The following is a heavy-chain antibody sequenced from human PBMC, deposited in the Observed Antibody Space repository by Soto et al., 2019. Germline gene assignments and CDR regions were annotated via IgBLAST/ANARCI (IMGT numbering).Heavy chain of an antibody. CDR2: INTGNGNT. V-gene: IGHV1-3*04. Sequence: QVQLVQSGAEVKKPGASVKVSCKASGYTFTRYAMHWVRQAPGQGLEWMGWINTGNGNTHYSQKFQGRVTFTRDASATTAYMELSSLTSEDTAVYYCARNVDYFDPWGQGTLVNVSS. CDR3: ARNVDYFDP. J-gene: IGHJ5*02. D-gene: IGHD4-17*01. CDR1: GYTFTRYA.